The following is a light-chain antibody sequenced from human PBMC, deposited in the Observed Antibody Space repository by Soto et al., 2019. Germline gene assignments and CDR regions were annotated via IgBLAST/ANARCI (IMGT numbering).Light chain of an antibody. CDR3: CSYAGSYTVV. V-gene: IGLV2-11*01. CDR1: SSDVGGYNY. CDR2: DVN. Sequence: QSALTQPRSVSGSAGQSVTSSCTGTSSDVGGYNYVSWYQQHPGKAPKLMIDDVNKRPSGVPDRFSGSKSGNTASLTISGLQAEDEADYYCCSYAGSYTVVFGGGTKLTVL. J-gene: IGLJ2*01.